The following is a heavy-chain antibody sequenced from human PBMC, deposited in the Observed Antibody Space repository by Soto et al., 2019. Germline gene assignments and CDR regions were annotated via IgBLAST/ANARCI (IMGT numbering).Heavy chain of an antibody. Sequence: PGGSLRLSCAASGSTFSSYAMSWVRQAPGKGLEWVSAISGSGGSTYYADSVKGRFTISRDNSKNTLYLQMNSLRAEDTAVYYCAKGWAPVGGYYFDYWGQGTLVTVSS. CDR1: GSTFSSYA. V-gene: IGHV3-23*01. D-gene: IGHD3-16*01. CDR3: AKGWAPVGGYYFDY. J-gene: IGHJ4*02. CDR2: ISGSGGST.